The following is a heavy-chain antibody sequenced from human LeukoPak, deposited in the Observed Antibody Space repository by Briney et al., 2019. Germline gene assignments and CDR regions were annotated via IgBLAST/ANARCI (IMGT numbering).Heavy chain of an antibody. CDR1: SGSITRDY. CDR2: IYYSGST. Sequence: SETLSLTCTVSSGSITRDYWSWLRQPPGRGLEWIGDIYYSGSTNYNPSLKGRVTMSVDTSKNQFSLKLSSVTAADTAVYYCARRGHRSSAWSTSLDSWGQGTLVTVSS. V-gene: IGHV4-59*08. D-gene: IGHD6-19*01. CDR3: ARRGHRSSAWSTSLDS. J-gene: IGHJ4*02.